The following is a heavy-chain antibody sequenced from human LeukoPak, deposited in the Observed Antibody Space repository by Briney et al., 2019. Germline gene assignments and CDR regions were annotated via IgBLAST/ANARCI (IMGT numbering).Heavy chain of an antibody. J-gene: IGHJ6*02. V-gene: IGHV3-43*02. CDR3: AKEVRRAYSYGPRYDYYYGMDV. CDR1: GFTYDDYA. CDR2: INGDGGST. D-gene: IGHD5-18*01. Sequence: PGGSLRLSCAASGFTYDDYAMHWVREAPGKGLEWVSLINGDGGSTYYADSLKGRFTIARENSKNSLYLQMNSLRTEDTALYYCAKEVRRAYSYGPRYDYYYGMDVWGQGTTVTVSS.